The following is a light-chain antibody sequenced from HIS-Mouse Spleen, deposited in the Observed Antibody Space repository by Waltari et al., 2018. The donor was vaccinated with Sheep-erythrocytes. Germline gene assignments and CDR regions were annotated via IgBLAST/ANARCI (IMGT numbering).Light chain of an antibody. CDR1: SSDAGGYTY. CDR3: CSYAGSYNHV. V-gene: IGLV2-11*02. Sequence: QSALTQPRSVSGSPGQSVTISCTGTSSDAGGYTYVSWYQQHPGKAPKLMIYDVSKRPSGVPDRFSGSKSGNTASLTISGLQAEDEADYYCCSYAGSYNHVFATGTKVTVL. J-gene: IGLJ1*01. CDR2: DVS.